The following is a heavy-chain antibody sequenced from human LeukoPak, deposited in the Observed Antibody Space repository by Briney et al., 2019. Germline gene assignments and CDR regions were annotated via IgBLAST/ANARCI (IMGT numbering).Heavy chain of an antibody. J-gene: IGHJ4*02. Sequence: SETLSLTCTVSGGSISSGGYYWSWIRQHPGKGLEWIGYIYYSGSTCYNPSLKSRVTISVDTSKNQFSLKLSSVTAADTAVYYCAREGSYYDILTGYRSRYFDYWGQGTLVTVSS. CDR1: GGSISSGGYY. D-gene: IGHD3-9*01. V-gene: IGHV4-31*03. CDR3: AREGSYYDILTGYRSRYFDY. CDR2: IYYSGST.